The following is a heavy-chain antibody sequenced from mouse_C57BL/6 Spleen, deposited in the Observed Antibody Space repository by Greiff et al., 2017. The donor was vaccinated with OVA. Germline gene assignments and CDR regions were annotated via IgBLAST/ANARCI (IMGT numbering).Heavy chain of an antibody. V-gene: IGHV5-17*01. CDR3: ARGTTGSHFDD. CDR2: ISSGSSSI. D-gene: IGHD4-1*02. Sequence: EVQLMESGGGLVKPGGSLKLSCAASGFTFSDYGMHWVRQAPERGLEWVAYISSGSSSIYYADTVKGRFTISRDNAKNTRFLQMTSLRSEDTAMYYCARGTTGSHFDDWGPGTTLTVSS. CDR1: GFTFSDYG. J-gene: IGHJ2*01.